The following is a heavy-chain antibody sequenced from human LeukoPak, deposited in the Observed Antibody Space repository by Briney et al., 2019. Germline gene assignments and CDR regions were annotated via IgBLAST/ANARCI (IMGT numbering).Heavy chain of an antibody. CDR3: TTDDYYSNTPFDLDSFDF. CDR1: RFTFSNYA. D-gene: IGHD2/OR15-2a*01. Sequence: GGSLRLSCAASRFTFSNYAMSWVRQAPGKGLEWVGRVKSYPEGMATDYAAPVKGRFTISRDDPKNTLFLQMNSLKTEDTAVYYCTTDDYYSNTPFDLDSFDFWGQGTMVTVSS. J-gene: IGHJ3*01. V-gene: IGHV3-15*01. CDR2: VKSYPEGMAT.